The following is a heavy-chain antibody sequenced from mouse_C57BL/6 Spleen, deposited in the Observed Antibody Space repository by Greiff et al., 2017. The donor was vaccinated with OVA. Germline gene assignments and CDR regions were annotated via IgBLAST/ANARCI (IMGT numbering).Heavy chain of an antibody. Sequence: VQGVESGPELVKPGASVKLSCKASGYTFTSYDINWVKQRPGQGLEWIGWIYPRDGSTKYNEKFKGKATLTVDTSSSTAYMELHSLTSEDSAVYFCARGDGYGYFDVWGTGTTVTVSS. CDR2: IYPRDGST. D-gene: IGHD2-3*01. V-gene: IGHV1-85*01. CDR1: GYTFTSYD. CDR3: ARGDGYGYFDV. J-gene: IGHJ1*03.